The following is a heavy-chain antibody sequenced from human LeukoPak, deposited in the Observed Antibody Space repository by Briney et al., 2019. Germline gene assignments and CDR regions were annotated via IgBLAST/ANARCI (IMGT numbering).Heavy chain of an antibody. CDR3: ARSGGGYYDSSGYWFDP. D-gene: IGHD3-22*01. J-gene: IGHJ5*02. CDR2: IIPIFGTA. CDR1: GYTFTSYD. V-gene: IGHV1-69*13. Sequence: SVKVSCKASGYTFTSYDISWVRQAPGQGLEWMGGIIPIFGTANYAQKFQGRVTITADESTSTAYMELSSLRSEDTAVYYCARSGGGYYDSSGYWFDPWGQGTLVTVSS.